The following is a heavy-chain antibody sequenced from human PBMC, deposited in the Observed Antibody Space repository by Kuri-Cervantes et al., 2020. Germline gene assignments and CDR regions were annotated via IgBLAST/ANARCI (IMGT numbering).Heavy chain of an antibody. CDR3: ARDGRGGDCYTSCGIDP. D-gene: IGHD2-21*02. V-gene: IGHV4-34*01. CDR2: INHSGST. J-gene: IGHJ5*02. Sequence: SQTLSLTCAVYSGSFSGYYWSWFRQPPGKGLEWIGEINHSGSTNYNPSLKSRVTISVDTSKNQFSLKLSSVTAEDTAVYYCARDGRGGDCYTSCGIDPWGQGTLVTVSS. CDR1: SGSFSGYY.